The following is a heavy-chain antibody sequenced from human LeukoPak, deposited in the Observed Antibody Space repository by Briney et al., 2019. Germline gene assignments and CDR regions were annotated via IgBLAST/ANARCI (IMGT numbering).Heavy chain of an antibody. CDR2: ISSSSSYI. Sequence: PGGSLRLSCAASGFTFSSYSMNWVRQAPGKGLEWVSSISSSSSYIYYADSVKGRFTISRDNAKNSLYLQMNSLRAEDTAVYYCARASHGWYDYWGPGTLGTGSS. CDR1: GFTFSSYS. J-gene: IGHJ4*02. D-gene: IGHD6-19*01. V-gene: IGHV3-21*01. CDR3: ARASHGWYDY.